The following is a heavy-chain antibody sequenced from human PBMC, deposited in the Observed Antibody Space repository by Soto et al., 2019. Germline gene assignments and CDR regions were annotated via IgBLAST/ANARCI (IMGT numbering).Heavy chain of an antibody. CDR1: GYTFTSYG. V-gene: IGHV1-18*01. CDR3: ARGRYGDY. Sequence: QVHLVQSGAEVKKPGASVKVSCKGSGYTFTSYGITWVRQAPGQGLEWRGWISAHNGNTDYAQKLKGRVTVTRDTSTSTANMEVRSRRSVYRAVYYCARGRYGDYWGQGALVTVSS. CDR2: ISAHNGNT. D-gene: IGHD1-1*01. J-gene: IGHJ4*02.